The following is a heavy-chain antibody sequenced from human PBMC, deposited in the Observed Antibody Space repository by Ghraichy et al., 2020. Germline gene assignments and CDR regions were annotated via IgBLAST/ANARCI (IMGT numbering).Heavy chain of an antibody. D-gene: IGHD4-11*01. CDR1: GGTFSSYA. V-gene: IGHV1-69*13. Sequence: SVKVSCKASGGTFSSYAISWVRQAPGQGLEWMGGIIPIFGTANYAQKFQGRVTITADESTSTAYMELSSLRSEDTAVYYCARASSAGVWGMTTVTTWGYWGQGTLVTVSS. J-gene: IGHJ4*02. CDR3: ARASSAGVWGMTTVTTWGY. CDR2: IIPIFGTA.